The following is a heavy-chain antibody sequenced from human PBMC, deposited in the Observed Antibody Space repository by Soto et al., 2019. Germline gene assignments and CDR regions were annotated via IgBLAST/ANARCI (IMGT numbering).Heavy chain of an antibody. D-gene: IGHD3-10*01. V-gene: IGHV1-18*01. J-gene: IGHJ5*02. CDR2: ISAYNGNT. Sequence: QVPLVQSGAEVKKPGASVKVSCKASGYTFTSYGISWVRQAPGQGLEWMGWISAYNGNTNYAQKLQGRVTITTDTSTSTAGMEMSSPRSDDTAVYYGAVSTRITLDRGVPTCGRRSLDVVST. CDR1: GYTFTSYG. CDR3: AVSTRITLDRGVPT.